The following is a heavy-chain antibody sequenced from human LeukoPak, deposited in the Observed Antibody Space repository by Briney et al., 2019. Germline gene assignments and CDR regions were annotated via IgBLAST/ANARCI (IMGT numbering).Heavy chain of an antibody. CDR2: IYTSGST. Sequence: SETLSLTCTVSGGFIRRYYWSWLRQPAGKGLEWIGRIYTSGSTDYNPSLKSRVTMSVDTSKNQFSLKLSSVTAADTAVYYCARDLGSYYYYYYYGMDVWGQGTTVTVSS. J-gene: IGHJ6*02. CDR1: GGFIRRYY. CDR3: ARDLGSYYYYYYYGMDV. D-gene: IGHD1-26*01. V-gene: IGHV4-4*07.